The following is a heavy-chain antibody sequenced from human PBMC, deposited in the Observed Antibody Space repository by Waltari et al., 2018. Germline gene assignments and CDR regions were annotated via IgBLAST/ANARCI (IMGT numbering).Heavy chain of an antibody. CDR1: GFTFSSYA. CDR3: ASQYGVRGPPGY. D-gene: IGHD3-10*01. V-gene: IGHV3-30*01. J-gene: IGHJ3*01. CDR2: ISYDGSNK. Sequence: QVQLVESGGGVVQPGRSLRLSCAASGFTFSSYAMHWVRQAPGKGVDWVAVISYDGSNKYYADSVKGRFTISRDNSKNTLYLQMNSRRAEDTAVYYCASQYGVRGPPGYWGQGTMVTVSS.